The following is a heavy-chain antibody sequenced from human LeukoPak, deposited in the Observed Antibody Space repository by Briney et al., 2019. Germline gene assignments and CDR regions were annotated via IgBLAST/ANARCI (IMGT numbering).Heavy chain of an antibody. J-gene: IGHJ4*02. CDR3: ARAGGYASSWAY. V-gene: IGHV3-7*01. CDR2: IKQDGSEK. D-gene: IGHD5-12*01. CDR1: GFTFSSYW. Sequence: GGSLRLSCAASGFTFSSYWMSWVRQAPGKGQGWVANIKQDGSEKNYVVSVKGRFTISRDNAKNSLDLQMNSLRGEDTAVYYCARAGGYASSWAYWGQGTLVTVSS.